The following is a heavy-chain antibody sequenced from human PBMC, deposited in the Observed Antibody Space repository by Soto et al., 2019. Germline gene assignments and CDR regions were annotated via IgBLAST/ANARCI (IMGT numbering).Heavy chain of an antibody. CDR3: ARGTSDYYDSSGYPYFDY. D-gene: IGHD3-22*01. Sequence: SVKVSCKASGGTFSSYAISWVRQAPGQGLEWMGGIIPIFGTANYAQKFQGRVTITADESTSTAYMELSSLRSEDTAVYYCARGTSDYYDSSGYPYFDYWGQGTLVTVSS. CDR2: IIPIFGTA. V-gene: IGHV1-69*13. CDR1: GGTFSSYA. J-gene: IGHJ4*02.